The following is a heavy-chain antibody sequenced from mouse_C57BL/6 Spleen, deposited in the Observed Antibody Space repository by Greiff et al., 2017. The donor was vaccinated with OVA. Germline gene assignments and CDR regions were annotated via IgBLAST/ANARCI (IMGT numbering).Heavy chain of an antibody. V-gene: IGHV1-69*01. J-gene: IGHJ2*01. CDR2: IDPSDSYP. CDR3: ARGGFTTVVAPDY. D-gene: IGHD1-1*01. CDR1: GYTFTSYW. Sequence: VKLQQPGAELVMPGASVKLSCKASGYTFTSYWMHWVKQRPGQGLEWIGEIDPSDSYPNYNQKFKGKSTLTVDKSSSTAYMQLSSLTSEDAAVDYCARGGFTTVVAPDYWGQGTTLTVSS.